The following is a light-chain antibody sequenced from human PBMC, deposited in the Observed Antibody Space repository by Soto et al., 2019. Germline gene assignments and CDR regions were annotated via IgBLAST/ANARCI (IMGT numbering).Light chain of an antibody. Sequence: QSALTQPASVSGSPGQSITISCTGTSSDVGGYTYVSWYQQHPGKAPKLMIYDVSNRPSGVSNRFSGSKSGNTASLTISGLQAEDEADYYCSSRTSSSTLVFGTGTKVTV. CDR1: SSDVGGYTY. J-gene: IGLJ1*01. CDR3: SSRTSSSTLV. V-gene: IGLV2-14*01. CDR2: DVS.